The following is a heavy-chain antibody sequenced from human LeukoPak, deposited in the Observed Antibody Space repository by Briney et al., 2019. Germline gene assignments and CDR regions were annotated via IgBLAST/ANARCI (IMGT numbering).Heavy chain of an antibody. CDR3: ARGWVYSGYLFDY. J-gene: IGHJ4*02. D-gene: IGHD5-12*01. V-gene: IGHV4-34*01. Sequence: SETLSLTCAVYGGSFSGYYWSWIRQPPGKGLEWIGEINHSGSTNYNPALTSRVTISVDTSKNQFSLKLSSVTAADTAVYYCARGWVYSGYLFDYRGQGTLGTVSS. CDR2: INHSGST. CDR1: GGSFSGYY.